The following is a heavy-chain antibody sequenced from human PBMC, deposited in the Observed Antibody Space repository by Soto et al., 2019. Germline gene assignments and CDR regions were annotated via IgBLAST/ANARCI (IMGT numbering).Heavy chain of an antibody. CDR2: IYSGGST. J-gene: IGHJ4*02. V-gene: IGHV3-66*01. Sequence: GGSLRLSCAASGFTVSSNYMSWVRQAPGKGLEWVSVIYSGGSTYYADSVKGRFTISRDNSKNTLYLQMNSLRAEDTAVYYCARDYYDSSGYYYVNYFDYWGQGTLVTVSS. CDR1: GFTVSSNY. CDR3: ARDYYDSSGYYYVNYFDY. D-gene: IGHD3-22*01.